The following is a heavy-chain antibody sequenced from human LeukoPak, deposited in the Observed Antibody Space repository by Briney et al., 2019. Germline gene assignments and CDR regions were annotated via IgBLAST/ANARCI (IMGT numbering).Heavy chain of an antibody. J-gene: IGHJ6*02. CDR1: GGSISSYY. Sequence: SETLCLTCTVSGGSISSYYWSWIRQPAGKGLEWIGRIYTSGSTNYNPSLKSRVTMSVDTSKNQFSLKLSSVTAADTAVYYCARDHSDFWSGYYKLYGMDVWGQGTTVTVSS. CDR2: IYTSGST. CDR3: ARDHSDFWSGYYKLYGMDV. V-gene: IGHV4-4*07. D-gene: IGHD3-3*01.